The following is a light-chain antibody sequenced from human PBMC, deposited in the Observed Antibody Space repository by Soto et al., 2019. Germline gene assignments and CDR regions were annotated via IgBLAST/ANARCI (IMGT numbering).Light chain of an antibody. J-gene: IGKJ2*01. V-gene: IGKV3-20*01. CDR3: QRSGSAPPYI. CDR2: GAS. CDR1: QSLDSTY. Sequence: EAVLTQSPGTLSLSPGERATLSCRASQSLDSTYLAWYQQKPGQSPRLVIYGASRRATGIPDRFSGGGSGTDFTLTIGRLEPEDSAVYYCQRSGSAPPYIFGAGTRLDIK.